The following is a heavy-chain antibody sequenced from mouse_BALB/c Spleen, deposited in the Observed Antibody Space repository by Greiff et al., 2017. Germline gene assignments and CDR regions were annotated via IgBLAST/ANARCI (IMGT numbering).Heavy chain of an antibody. CDR3: ASYYYGSILYAMDY. CDR2: IDPANGNT. J-gene: IGHJ4*01. V-gene: IGHV14-3*02. D-gene: IGHD1-1*01. CDR1: GFNIKDTY. Sequence: VQLQQSGAELVRPGALVKLSCKASGFNIKDTYMHWVKQRPEQGLEWIGRIDPANGNTKYDPKFQGKATITADTSSNTAYLQLSSLTSEDTAVYYCASYYYGSILYAMDYWGQGTSVTVSS.